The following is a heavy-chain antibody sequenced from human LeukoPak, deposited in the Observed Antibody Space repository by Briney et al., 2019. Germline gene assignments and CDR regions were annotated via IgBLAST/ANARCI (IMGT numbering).Heavy chain of an antibody. Sequence: GGSLRLSCAASGFTFSSYWMSWVRQAPGKGLEWVANIKQDGSKKYYVDSVKGRFTISRDNAKNSLYLQMNSLRAEDTAVYYCARGFGRTIFGVVIEYYGMDVWGQGTTVTVPS. J-gene: IGHJ6*02. D-gene: IGHD3-3*01. V-gene: IGHV3-7*01. CDR2: IKQDGSKK. CDR1: GFTFSSYW. CDR3: ARGFGRTIFGVVIEYYGMDV.